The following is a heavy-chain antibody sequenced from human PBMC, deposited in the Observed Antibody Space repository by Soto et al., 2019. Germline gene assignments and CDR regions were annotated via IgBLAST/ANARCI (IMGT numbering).Heavy chain of an antibody. CDR1: GCSISSSSYY. D-gene: IGHD6-13*01. CDR2: IYYSGST. CDR3: ARTHSSSWSPFDY. Sequence: SETLSLTCTVSGCSISSSSYYWGWILQPPGKGLEWIGSIYYSGSTYYNPSLKSRVTISVDTSKNQFSLKLSSVTAADTAVYYCARTHSSSWSPFDYWGQGTLVTVSS. V-gene: IGHV4-39*01. J-gene: IGHJ4*02.